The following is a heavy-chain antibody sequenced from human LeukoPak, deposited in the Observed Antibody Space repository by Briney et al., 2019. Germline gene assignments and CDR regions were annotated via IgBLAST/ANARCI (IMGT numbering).Heavy chain of an antibody. CDR2: IIPIFGTA. J-gene: IGHJ4*02. D-gene: IGHD5-24*01. CDR3: ATEVEMAHYFDY. V-gene: IGHV1-69*13. CDR1: GGTFSSYA. Sequence: SVKVSCKASGGTFSSYAISWVRQAPGQGVEWMGGIIPIFGTANYAQKFQGRVTITADESPSTAYMELSSLRSEDTAVYYCATEVEMAHYFDYWGQGTLVTVSS.